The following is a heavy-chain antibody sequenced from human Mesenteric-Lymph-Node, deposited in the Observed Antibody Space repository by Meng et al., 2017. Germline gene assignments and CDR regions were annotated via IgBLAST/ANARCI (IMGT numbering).Heavy chain of an antibody. CDR1: GGTFSSNV. CDR3: ARGKIAAAGNDY. CDR2: IIPIFGTA. Sequence: VQLVQYGAGVRKTGASVKVSCKASGGTFSSNVISWVVPAPRQGLEWMGGIIPIFGTANYAQKFQGRVTITTDESTSTAYMELSSLRSEDTAVYYCARGKIAAAGNDYWGQGTPVTVSS. D-gene: IGHD6-13*01. J-gene: IGHJ4*02. V-gene: IGHV1-69*01.